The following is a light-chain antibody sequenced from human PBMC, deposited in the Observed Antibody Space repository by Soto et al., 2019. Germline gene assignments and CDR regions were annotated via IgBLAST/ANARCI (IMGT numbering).Light chain of an antibody. J-gene: IGKJ3*01. CDR3: HQFGMTPFT. CDR2: GPS. CDR1: QSVRGNY. V-gene: IGKV3-20*01. Sequence: EVVLTQSPGTLSLSPGESATLSCRASQSVRGNYFAWYQQRPGQAPRLLVYGPSVRAAGIPDRFQGSGSPTYYILTNSRVEPEDFALYFCHQFGMTPFTFGPGT.